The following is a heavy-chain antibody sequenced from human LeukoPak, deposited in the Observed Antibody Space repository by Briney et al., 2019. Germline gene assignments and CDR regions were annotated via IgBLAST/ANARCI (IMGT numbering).Heavy chain of an antibody. CDR3: AKNGDRGAYCTGGTCYPYFYYYMDV. V-gene: IGHV3-23*01. CDR2: ISGSGGST. D-gene: IGHD2-15*01. Sequence: GGSLRLSCAASGFTFSSYAMSWVRHAPGKGLEWVSAISGSGGSTYYADSVKGRFTISRDNSKNTLYLQMNSLRAEDTAIYYCAKNGDRGAYCTGGTCYPYFYYYMDVWGKGTTVTI. J-gene: IGHJ6*03. CDR1: GFTFSSYA.